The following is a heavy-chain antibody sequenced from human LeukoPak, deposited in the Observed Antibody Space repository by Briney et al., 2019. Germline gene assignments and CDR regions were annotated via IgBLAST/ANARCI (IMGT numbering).Heavy chain of an antibody. V-gene: IGHV4-59*01. CDR1: GGSISSYY. D-gene: IGHD2-2*01. CDR3: ARQTYQLLLGYYYYYMDV. CDR2: IYYSGST. J-gene: IGHJ6*03. Sequence: SETLSLTCTVSGGSISSYYWSWIRQPPGKGLEWIGYIYYSGSTNYNPSLKSRVTISVDTSTNQFSLKLNSVTAADTAVYYCARQTYQLLLGYYYYYMDVWGTGTTVTVSS.